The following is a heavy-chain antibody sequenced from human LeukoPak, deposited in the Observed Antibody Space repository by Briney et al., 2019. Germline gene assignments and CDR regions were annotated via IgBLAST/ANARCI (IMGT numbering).Heavy chain of an antibody. D-gene: IGHD4-11*01. CDR2: INPNSGGT. V-gene: IGHV1-2*02. J-gene: IGHJ6*03. CDR3: ARGGLPIIYYYMDV. Sequence: AASVKVSCKASGYTFTGYFIHWVRQAPGQGLEWMGWINPNSGGTNSAQKFQGRVTMTTDTSLNTAYMELSSLRSDDTAVYYCARGGLPIIYYYMDVWGKGTTVTVSS. CDR1: GYTFTGYF.